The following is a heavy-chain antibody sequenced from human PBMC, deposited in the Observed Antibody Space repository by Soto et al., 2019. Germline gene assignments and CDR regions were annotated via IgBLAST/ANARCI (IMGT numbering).Heavy chain of an antibody. D-gene: IGHD2-21*02. CDR2: IIPIFGTA. V-gene: IGHV1-69*13. CDR3: AGGVLQVVTAMGYYYYGMDV. Sequence: ASVKVSCKASGGTFSSYAISWVRQAPGQGLEWMGGIIPIFGTANYAQKFQGRVTITADESTSTAYMELSSLGSEDTAVYYCAGGVLQVVTAMGYYYYGMDVWGQGTTVTVSS. J-gene: IGHJ6*02. CDR1: GGTFSSYA.